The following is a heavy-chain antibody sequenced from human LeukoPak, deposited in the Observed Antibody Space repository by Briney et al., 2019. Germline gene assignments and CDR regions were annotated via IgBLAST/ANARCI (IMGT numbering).Heavy chain of an antibody. J-gene: IGHJ4*02. CDR3: ARDKGVGFDY. D-gene: IGHD1-26*01. CDR1: GLTFSSYW. CDR2: IKEDGSEK. Sequence: PGGSLRLSCAASGLTFSSYWMSWVRQAPGKGLEWVANIKEDGSEKYYVDSVKGRFTISGDNAKNSLYLQMNSLRAEDTAVYYCARDKGVGFDYWGQGTLVTVSS. V-gene: IGHV3-7*01.